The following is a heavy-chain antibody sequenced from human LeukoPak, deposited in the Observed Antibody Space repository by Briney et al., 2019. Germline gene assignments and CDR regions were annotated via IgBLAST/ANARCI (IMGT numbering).Heavy chain of an antibody. Sequence: PGGSLRLSCAASGFTFSSYAMHWVRQAPGKELEWVSAVSGSGGSTYSADSVKDRFTISRDNSKNTLYLQINSLRAEDTAVYYCARHLYGDPTAYYYGMDVWGQGTTVTVSS. V-gene: IGHV3-23*01. D-gene: IGHD4-17*01. CDR3: ARHLYGDPTAYYYGMDV. J-gene: IGHJ6*02. CDR1: GFTFSSYA. CDR2: VSGSGGST.